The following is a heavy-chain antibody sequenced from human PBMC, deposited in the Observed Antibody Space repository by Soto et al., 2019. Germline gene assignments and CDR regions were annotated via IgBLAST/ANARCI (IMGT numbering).Heavy chain of an antibody. Sequence: QVQLVESGGGVVQPGRSLRLSCAASGFTFSSYGMHWVRQAPGKGLEWVAVIWYDGSNKYYADSVKGRFTISRDNSKNTLYLQMNSLRAEDTAVYYCARGNGGNPRFDYWGQGTLVTVSS. J-gene: IGHJ4*02. CDR3: ARGNGGNPRFDY. V-gene: IGHV3-33*01. CDR2: IWYDGSNK. D-gene: IGHD2-15*01. CDR1: GFTFSSYG.